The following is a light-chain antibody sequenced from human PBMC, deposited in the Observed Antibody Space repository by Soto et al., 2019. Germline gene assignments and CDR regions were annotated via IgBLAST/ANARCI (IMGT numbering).Light chain of an antibody. V-gene: IGLV2-14*03. Sequence: QSVLTQPASVSGSPGQSITISCTGTSSDVGGYNYVSWFQHHPGKAPKLMVYGVRNRPSGVSNRFSGSKSGNTASLTTSGLQAEDEADYYCSSYTSSSTVLFGGGTKLTVL. CDR1: SSDVGGYNY. CDR3: SSYTSSSTVL. CDR2: GVR. J-gene: IGLJ2*01.